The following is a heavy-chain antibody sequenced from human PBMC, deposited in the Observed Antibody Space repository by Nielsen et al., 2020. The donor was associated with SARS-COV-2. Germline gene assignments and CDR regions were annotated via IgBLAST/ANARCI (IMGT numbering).Heavy chain of an antibody. J-gene: IGHJ6*03. Sequence: SETLSLTCTVSGGSISSSSYYWGWIRQPPGKGLEWIGSIYYSGSTYYNPSLKSRVTISVDTSKNQFSLKLSSVTAADTAVYYCARKRLGGGHYYYYYMDVWGKGTTVTVSS. D-gene: IGHD3-16*01. CDR3: ARKRLGGGHYYYYYMDV. V-gene: IGHV4-39*01. CDR2: IYYSGST. CDR1: GGSISSSSYY.